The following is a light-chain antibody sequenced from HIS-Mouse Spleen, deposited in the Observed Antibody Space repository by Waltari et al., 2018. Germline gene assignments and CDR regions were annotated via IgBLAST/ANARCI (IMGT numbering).Light chain of an antibody. Sequence: ELVLTQSPGTLSLSPGERATLSCRASQSVNSIYLAWYQQKPGQAPRLLIYVAASRATGIPDRFSGSGSGTDFTLTISRLEPEDFAVYYCQQYGSSALTFGGGTKVEIK. J-gene: IGKJ4*01. CDR1: QSVNSIY. CDR3: QQYGSSALT. V-gene: IGKV3-20*01. CDR2: VAA.